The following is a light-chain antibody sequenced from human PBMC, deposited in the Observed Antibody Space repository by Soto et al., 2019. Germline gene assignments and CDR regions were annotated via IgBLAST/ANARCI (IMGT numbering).Light chain of an antibody. Sequence: QSALTQPASVSGSPGQSITIYCSDVGGYNYVSWYQQHEGKAPKLMIYDVANRPSGVSNRFSGSKSGNTASLTISGLRAEEEADYYCSSYTSSSTYVFAAGNKVTVL. CDR3: SSYTSSSTYV. J-gene: IGLJ1*01. CDR2: DVA. V-gene: IGLV2-14*01. CDR1: DVGGYNY.